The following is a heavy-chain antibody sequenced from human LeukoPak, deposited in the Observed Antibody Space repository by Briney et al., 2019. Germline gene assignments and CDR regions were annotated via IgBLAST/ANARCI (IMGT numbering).Heavy chain of an antibody. V-gene: IGHV1-46*01. D-gene: IGHD5-24*01. CDR2: ISPTGSFT. Sequence: ASVKVSCKASGYTFTGYYMHWVRQAPGQGLEWMALISPTGSFTAYAQKFQGRVTLTRDLSTSTDYLELRSLRSEDTAVYYCARDISARDEAWWFDPWGQGTLVTVSS. J-gene: IGHJ5*02. CDR3: ARDISARDEAWWFDP. CDR1: GYTFTGYY.